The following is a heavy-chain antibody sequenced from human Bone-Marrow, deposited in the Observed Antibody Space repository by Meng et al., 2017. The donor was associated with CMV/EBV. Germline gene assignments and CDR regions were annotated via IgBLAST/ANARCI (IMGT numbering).Heavy chain of an antibody. CDR1: GFTFDDYG. CDR2: INWNGIRT. J-gene: IGHJ3*02. V-gene: IGHV3-20*04. D-gene: IGHD2-2*02. CDR3: ARDRMSAAISDAFDI. Sequence: GESLKISCAASGFTFDDYGMNWVRQVPGKGLEWVSGINWNGIRTDYADSMKGRFTISRDNAKNSLYLQMNSLRAEDTALYYCARDRMSAAISDAFDIWGQGTMVTVSS.